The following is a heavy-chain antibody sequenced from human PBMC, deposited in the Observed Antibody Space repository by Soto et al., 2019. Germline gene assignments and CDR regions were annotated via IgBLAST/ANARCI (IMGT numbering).Heavy chain of an antibody. V-gene: IGHV3-23*01. CDR3: AVATLTYDFWSGRHYYYCYAMDV. CDR1: GFTFSTYT. J-gene: IGHJ6*04. Sequence: GGSLRLSCAASGFTFSTYTMSWVRRAPGKGLEWVSSINSGGGSTYYADSVKGRFTISRDNPKNTLYLQLNSLTADDTEVYYCAVATLTYDFWSGRHYYYCYAMDVWGKGTTVTVSS. D-gene: IGHD3-3*01. CDR2: INSGGGST.